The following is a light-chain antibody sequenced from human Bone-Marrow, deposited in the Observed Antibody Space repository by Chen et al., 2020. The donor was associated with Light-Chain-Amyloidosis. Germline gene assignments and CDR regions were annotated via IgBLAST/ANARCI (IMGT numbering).Light chain of an antibody. J-gene: IGKJ3*01. Sequence: EIVSTQSPGTLSLSPGERATLSCRASQNIAGCSLAWYQQKPGQAPRLLIYDASTRATGVPDRFSGSGSGTDFTLTIRRLEPEDLAVYYCQQYGSSPFTFGPGTKVDIK. CDR2: DAS. CDR1: QNIAGCS. CDR3: QQYGSSPFT. V-gene: IGKV3-20*01.